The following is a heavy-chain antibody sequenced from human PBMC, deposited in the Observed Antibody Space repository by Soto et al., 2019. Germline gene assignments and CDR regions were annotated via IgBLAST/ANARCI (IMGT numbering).Heavy chain of an antibody. J-gene: IGHJ4*02. V-gene: IGHV4-34*01. CDR2: INHSGST. D-gene: IGHD6-6*01. CDR3: ARESRTGYSSSYSGSEFDY. Sequence: SETLSLTCAVYGGSFSGYYWSWIRQPPGKGLEWIGEINHSGSTNYNPSLKSRVTISVDTSKNQFSLKLSSVTAADTAVYYCARESRTGYSSSYSGSEFDYWGQGTLVTVS. CDR1: GGSFSGYY.